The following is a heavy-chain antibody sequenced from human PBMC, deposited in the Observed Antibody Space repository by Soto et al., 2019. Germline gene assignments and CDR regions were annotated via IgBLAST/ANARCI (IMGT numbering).Heavy chain of an antibody. J-gene: IGHJ6*02. CDR1: GGSISSSSYY. Sequence: QLQLQESGPGLVKPSETLSLTCTVSGGSISSSSYYWGWIRQPPGKGLEWIGSIYYSGSTYYNPSLKSRVTISVDTSKNQFSLKLSSVTAADTAVYYCARNSLDIVLMVYTDYGMDVWGQGTTVTVSS. D-gene: IGHD2-8*01. CDR3: ARNSLDIVLMVYTDYGMDV. V-gene: IGHV4-39*01. CDR2: IYYSGST.